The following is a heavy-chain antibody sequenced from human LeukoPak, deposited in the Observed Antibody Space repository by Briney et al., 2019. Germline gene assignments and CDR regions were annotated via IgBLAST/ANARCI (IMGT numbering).Heavy chain of an antibody. V-gene: IGHV3-11*01. CDR1: GFTFSDYY. CDR3: ARDAKYSYDSSGYSDY. D-gene: IGHD3-22*01. CDR2: ISSSGSTI. Sequence: GGSLRLSCAASGFTFSDYYMSWIRQAPGKGLEGVSYISSSGSTIYYADSVKGRFTISRDNAKNSLYLQMNSLRAEDTAVYYCARDAKYSYDSSGYSDYWGQGTLVTVSS. J-gene: IGHJ4*02.